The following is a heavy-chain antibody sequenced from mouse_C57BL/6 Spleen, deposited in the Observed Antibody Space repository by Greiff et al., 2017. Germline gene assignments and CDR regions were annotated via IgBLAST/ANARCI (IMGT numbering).Heavy chain of an antibody. D-gene: IGHD1-1*01. J-gene: IGHJ1*03. V-gene: IGHV1-82*01. CDR1: GYAFSSSW. Sequence: VHLVESGPELVKPGASVKISCKASGYAFSSSWMNWVKQRPGKGLEWIGRIYPGDGDTNYNGKFKGKATLTADKSSSTAYMQLSSLTSEDSAVYFCARWNYYGSSSLDVWGTGTTVTVSS. CDR2: IYPGDGDT. CDR3: ARWNYYGSSSLDV.